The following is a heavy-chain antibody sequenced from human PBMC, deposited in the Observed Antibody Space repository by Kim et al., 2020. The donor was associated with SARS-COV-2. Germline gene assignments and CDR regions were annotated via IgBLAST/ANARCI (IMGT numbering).Heavy chain of an antibody. CDR1: GGSFSGYY. D-gene: IGHD5-18*01. Sequence: SETLSLTCAVYGGSFSGYYWSWIRQPPGKGLEWIGEINHSGSTNYNPSLKSRVTISVDTSKNQFSLKLSSVTAADTAVYYCARKSAMASAYMDVWGKGTT. CDR2: INHSGST. J-gene: IGHJ6*03. CDR3: ARKSAMASAYMDV. V-gene: IGHV4-34*01.